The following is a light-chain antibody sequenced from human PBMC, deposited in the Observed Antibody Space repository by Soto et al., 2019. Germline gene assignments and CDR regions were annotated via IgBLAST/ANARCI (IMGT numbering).Light chain of an antibody. J-gene: IGKJ5*01. CDR2: DAS. CDR3: QQYENVPIT. Sequence: DIRMIQPPSSLSASVGDRVTIPCQASQDIATNLNWYQQKPGKAPKLLIYDASGLATGVPSRFRGSGSGTDFTLTINSLQPEDIATYYCQQYENVPITFGQGTRLEIK. CDR1: QDIATN. V-gene: IGKV1-33*01.